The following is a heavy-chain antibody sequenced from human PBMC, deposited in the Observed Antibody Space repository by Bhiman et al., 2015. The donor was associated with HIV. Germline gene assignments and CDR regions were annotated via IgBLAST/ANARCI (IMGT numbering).Heavy chain of an antibody. CDR1: GFAFSIHK. Sequence: EVQLVDSGGGLAYPGGSLRLSCAASGFAFSIHKMNWVRQVPGKGLEWVSYISSSGRTIYYADSVKGRFTISRDNAKNSLYLQMNNLRVEDTGLYYCAREGDWEAALDYWGQGTLVTVSS. CDR3: AREGDWEAALDY. J-gene: IGHJ4*02. V-gene: IGHV3-48*03. CDR2: ISSSGRTI. D-gene: IGHD6-6*01.